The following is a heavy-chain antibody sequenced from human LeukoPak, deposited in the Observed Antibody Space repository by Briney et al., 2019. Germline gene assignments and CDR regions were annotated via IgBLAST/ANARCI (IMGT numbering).Heavy chain of an antibody. CDR1: GFTFSSYS. D-gene: IGHD6-13*01. Sequence: GGSLRLSCAASGFTFSSYSMNWVRQAPGKGLEWVSYISSSSSTIYYADSVKGRLTISRDNAKNSLYLQMNSLRDEDTAVYYCARSDLGYSSSWYPGAFDYWGQGTLATVSS. V-gene: IGHV3-48*02. J-gene: IGHJ4*02. CDR3: ARSDLGYSSSWYPGAFDY. CDR2: ISSSSSTI.